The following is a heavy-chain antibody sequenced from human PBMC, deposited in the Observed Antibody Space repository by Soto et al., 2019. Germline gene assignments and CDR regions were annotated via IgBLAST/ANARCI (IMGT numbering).Heavy chain of an antibody. V-gene: IGHV3-48*02. J-gene: IGHJ4*02. CDR2: IHNSSSTI. Sequence: ESGGGLVQPGESLRLSCAASGFTFISYSMNWVRQAPGKGLEWVSYIHNSSSTIYYADSVRGRFTISRDNAKNSLYLQMNSLRDEDTAVYYCARGVQIIVLLPAAIDYWGQGTLVTVSS. CDR1: GFTFISYS. CDR3: ARGVQIIVLLPAAIDY. D-gene: IGHD2-2*01.